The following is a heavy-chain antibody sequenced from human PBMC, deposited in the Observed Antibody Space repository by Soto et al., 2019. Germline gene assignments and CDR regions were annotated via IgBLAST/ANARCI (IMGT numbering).Heavy chain of an antibody. CDR1: GFTFSSYS. V-gene: IGHV3-21*01. CDR3: ARGALYYYDSSGYSGSSFDP. Sequence: EVQLVESGGGLVKPGGSLRLSCAASGFTFSSYSMNWVRQAPGKGLEWVSSISSSTRYTYYADSLKGRFTISRDNAKNTLYLQMNSMRAEDTAVYYSARGALYYYDSSGYSGSSFDPWGQGTLVTVSS. D-gene: IGHD3-22*01. J-gene: IGHJ5*02. CDR2: ISSSTRYT.